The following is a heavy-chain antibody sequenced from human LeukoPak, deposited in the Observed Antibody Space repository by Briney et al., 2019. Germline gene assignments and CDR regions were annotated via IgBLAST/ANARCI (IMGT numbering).Heavy chain of an antibody. Sequence: SETLSLTCAVYGGSFSGYYWSWIRQPPGKGLEWIGEINHSGRTNYNPSLKSRVTISVDTSKNQFSLKLSSVTAADTAVYYCARVNWNYYYGMDVWGQGTTVTVSS. J-gene: IGHJ6*02. CDR1: GGSFSGYY. CDR2: INHSGRT. CDR3: ARVNWNYYYGMDV. V-gene: IGHV4-34*01. D-gene: IGHD1-1*01.